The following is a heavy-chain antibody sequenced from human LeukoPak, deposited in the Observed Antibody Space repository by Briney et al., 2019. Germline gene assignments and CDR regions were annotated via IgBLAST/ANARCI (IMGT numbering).Heavy chain of an antibody. CDR1: GFTFSSYA. Sequence: PGASLRLSCAASGFTFSSYAMSWVRQAPGKGLEWVSAINGSGGSTYYADSVKGRFTISKDNSKNTLYLQMNSLRAEDTAVYYCAKAVSAAMVPYYFDYWGQGTLVTVSS. CDR3: AKAVSAAMVPYYFDY. CDR2: INGSGGST. J-gene: IGHJ4*02. V-gene: IGHV3-23*01. D-gene: IGHD5-18*01.